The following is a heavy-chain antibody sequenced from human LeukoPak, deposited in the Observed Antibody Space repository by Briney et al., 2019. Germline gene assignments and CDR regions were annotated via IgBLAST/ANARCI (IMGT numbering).Heavy chain of an antibody. CDR1: GYTLTELS. CDR3: ATVSRLLRYFDWLLPHY. V-gene: IGHV1-24*01. J-gene: IGHJ4*02. CDR2: FDPEDGET. D-gene: IGHD3-9*01. Sequence: ASVNVSCKVSGYTLTELSMHWVRQAPGKGLEWMGGFDPEDGETIYAQKFRGRVTMTEDTSTDTAYMELSSLRSEDTAVYYCATVSRLLRYFDWLLPHYWGQGTLVTVSS.